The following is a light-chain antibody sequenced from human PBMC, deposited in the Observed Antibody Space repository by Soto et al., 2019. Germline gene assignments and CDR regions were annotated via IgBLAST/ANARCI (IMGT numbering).Light chain of an antibody. CDR2: GAS. Sequence: EIVMTQSPATLSVSPGERATLSCRASQSVSSNLAWYQQKPGQAPRLLIYGASTRATGIPARFSGSGSGTEFTLTISSLQSEDFEVYYCQQYNNWPGFGRGTKVEIK. CDR1: QSVSSN. J-gene: IGKJ1*01. CDR3: QQYNNWPG. V-gene: IGKV3-15*01.